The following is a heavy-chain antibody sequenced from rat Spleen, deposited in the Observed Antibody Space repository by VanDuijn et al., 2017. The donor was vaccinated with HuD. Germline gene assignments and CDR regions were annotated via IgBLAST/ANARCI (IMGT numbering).Heavy chain of an antibody. CDR1: GFTFSDYY. D-gene: IGHD1-7*01. V-gene: IGHV5-20*01. CDR3: AKDLGYY. J-gene: IGHJ2*01. CDR2: ISYDGGST. Sequence: EVQLVESDGGLVQPGRSLKLSCAASGFTFSDYYMDWVRQAPTQGLEWVASISYDGGSTYYRDSVKGRFTISRDNAKSTLYLQMNGLRSEDTATYYCAKDLGYYWGQGVMVTVSS.